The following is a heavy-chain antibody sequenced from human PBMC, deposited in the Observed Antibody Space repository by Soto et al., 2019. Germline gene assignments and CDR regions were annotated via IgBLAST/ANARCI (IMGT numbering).Heavy chain of an antibody. D-gene: IGHD2-15*01. CDR1: GGSISSGGYS. V-gene: IGHV4-30-2*01. Sequence: PSETLSLTCAVSGGSISSGGYSWSWIRQPPGKGLEWIGYIYHSGSTYYNPSLKSRVTISVDRSKNQFSLKLSSVTAADTAVYYCARGYCSGASCGGGLGVAMDVWGQGTTVTVSS. CDR2: IYHSGST. J-gene: IGHJ6*02. CDR3: ARGYCSGASCGGGLGVAMDV.